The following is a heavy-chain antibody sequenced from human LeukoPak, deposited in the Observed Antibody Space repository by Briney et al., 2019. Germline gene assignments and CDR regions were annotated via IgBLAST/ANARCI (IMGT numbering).Heavy chain of an antibody. CDR1: GGSISSYY. J-gene: IGHJ2*01. V-gene: IGHV4-59*01. CDR3: ARVYTIFGVVPNWYFDL. Sequence: KASETLSLTCTVSGGSISSYYWSWIRQPPGKGLEWIGYIYYSGSTNYNPSLKSRVTISVDTSKNQFSLKLSSVTAADTAVYYCARVYTIFGVVPNWYFDLWGRGTLVTVSS. D-gene: IGHD3-3*01. CDR2: IYYSGST.